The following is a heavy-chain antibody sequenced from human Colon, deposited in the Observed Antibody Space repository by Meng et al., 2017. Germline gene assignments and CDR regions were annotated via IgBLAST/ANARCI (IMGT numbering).Heavy chain of an antibody. V-gene: IGHV4-39*07. D-gene: IGHD3-22*01. CDR1: GGSISSSSYY. CDR3: ASEGSSGYGNDY. J-gene: IGHJ4*02. CDR2: IYYSGST. Sequence: QLQLQELGPGLVKPSESRSLPCTVSGGSISSSSYYWGWIRQPPGKGLEWIGSIYYSGSTYYNPSLKSRVTISVDTSKNQFSLKLSSVTAADTAVYYCASEGSSGYGNDYWGQGTLVTVSS.